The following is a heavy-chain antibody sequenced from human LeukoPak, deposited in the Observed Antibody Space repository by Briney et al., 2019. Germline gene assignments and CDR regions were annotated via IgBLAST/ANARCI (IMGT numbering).Heavy chain of an antibody. CDR1: GFTFSSYS. V-gene: IGHV3-48*02. CDR3: ARAQRDYGNLYGMDV. J-gene: IGHJ6*02. Sequence: GGSLRLSCAASGFTFSSYSMNWVRQAPGKGLKWVSYISTSSRTTYYADSVKGRFTISRDNAKNSLYLQMNSLRDEDTAVYYCARAQRDYGNLYGMDVWGQGTTVSVS. CDR2: ISTSSRTT. D-gene: IGHD4-11*01.